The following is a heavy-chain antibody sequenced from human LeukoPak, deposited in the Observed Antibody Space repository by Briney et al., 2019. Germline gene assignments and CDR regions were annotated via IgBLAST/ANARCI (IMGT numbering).Heavy chain of an antibody. V-gene: IGHV4-39*07. CDR1: GGSISSSSYY. Sequence: SETLSLTCTVSGGSISSSSYYWGWIRQPPGKGLEWIGSIYYSGSTYYNPSLKSRVTISVDTSKNQFSLKLSSVTAADTAVYYCARSYDFCSGFLPWRWFDPWGQGTMVTVSS. J-gene: IGHJ5*02. CDR2: IYYSGST. CDR3: ARSYDFCSGFLPWRWFDP. D-gene: IGHD3-3*01.